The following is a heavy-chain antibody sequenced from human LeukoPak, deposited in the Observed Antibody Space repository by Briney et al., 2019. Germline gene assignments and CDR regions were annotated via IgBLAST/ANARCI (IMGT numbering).Heavy chain of an antibody. CDR2: ISWNSGSI. D-gene: IGHD6-19*01. J-gene: IGHJ4*02. CDR3: AKVVGYSSGWYDY. V-gene: IGHV3-9*01. CDR1: GFTIDDYA. Sequence: GGSLRLSCAASGFTIDDYAMHWVRQAPGKGLEWVSGISWNSGSIGYADSVKGRFTISRDNAKNSLYLQMNSLRAEDTALYYCAKVVGYSSGWYDYWGQGTLVTVSS.